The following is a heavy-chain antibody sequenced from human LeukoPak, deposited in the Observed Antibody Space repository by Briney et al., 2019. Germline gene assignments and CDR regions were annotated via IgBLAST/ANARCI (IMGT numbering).Heavy chain of an antibody. D-gene: IGHD3-10*01. CDR2: IYYSGST. J-gene: IGHJ5*02. V-gene: IGHV4-59*01. CDR1: GGSISSYY. CDR3: ARVTMVRGVIRGFDP. Sequence: PSETLSLTCTVSGGSISSYYWSWIRQPPGKGLEWIGYIYYSGSTNYNPSLKSRVTISVDPSKNPFSLKLSSVTAAATAVYYCARVTMVRGVIRGFDPWGQGTLVTVSS.